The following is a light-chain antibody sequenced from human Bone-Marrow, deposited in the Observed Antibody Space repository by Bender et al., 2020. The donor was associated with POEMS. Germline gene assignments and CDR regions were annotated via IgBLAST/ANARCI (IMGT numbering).Light chain of an antibody. CDR2: DVN. CDR3: CSYAEVSMI. Sequence: QSPLTQPRSVSGSPGQSVTISCTGTATDIGAYTYVSWYHQYPTRAPKLIIFDVNKRPSGVPDRFSGHKSGNTASLTISGLQTDDEGDYFCCSYAEVSMIFGTGTRLTVL. V-gene: IGLV2-11*01. J-gene: IGLJ2*01. CDR1: ATDIGAYTY.